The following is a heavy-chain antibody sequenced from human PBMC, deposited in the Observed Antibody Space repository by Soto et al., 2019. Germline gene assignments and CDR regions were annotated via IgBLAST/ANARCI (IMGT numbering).Heavy chain of an antibody. CDR1: GFTFSSYW. CDR2: IKQDGSEK. V-gene: IGHV3-7*01. D-gene: IGHD6-6*01. Sequence: GSLRLSCPASGFTFSSYWMSWVRQAPGKGLEWVANIKQDGSEKYYVDSVKGRFTISRDNAKNSLYLQMNSLRAEDTAVYYCARDWQLDPSMDVWGQGTTVTVSS. CDR3: ARDWQLDPSMDV. J-gene: IGHJ6*02.